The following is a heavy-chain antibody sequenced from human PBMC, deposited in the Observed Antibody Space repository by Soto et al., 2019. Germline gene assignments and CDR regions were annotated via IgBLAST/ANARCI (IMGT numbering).Heavy chain of an antibody. CDR1: EYSFTTYW. CDR2: IYPGDSDT. CDR3: ASADSSGYSRQVSLTDY. V-gene: IGHV5-51*01. J-gene: IGHJ4*02. D-gene: IGHD3-22*01. Sequence: GESLKISCKGSEYSFTTYWIGWVRQMPGKGLEWMGIIYPGDSDTRYSPSFQGQVTISADKSISTAYLQWSSLKASDTAMYYCASADSSGYSRQVSLTDYWGQGTQVTVSS.